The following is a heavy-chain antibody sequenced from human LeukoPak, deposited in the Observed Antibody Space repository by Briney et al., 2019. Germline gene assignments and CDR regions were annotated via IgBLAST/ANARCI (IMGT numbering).Heavy chain of an antibody. J-gene: IGHJ5*02. CDR3: ARVADSGVVINWFDP. D-gene: IGHD3-3*01. Sequence: ASVKVSCKASGYTFTGYYMHWVRQAPGQGLEWMGWINPNSGGTNYAQKFQGRVTMTRDTSISTAYMELSRLRSDDTAVYYCARVADSGVVINWFDPWGQGTLVTVSS. CDR2: INPNSGGT. CDR1: GYTFTGYY. V-gene: IGHV1-2*02.